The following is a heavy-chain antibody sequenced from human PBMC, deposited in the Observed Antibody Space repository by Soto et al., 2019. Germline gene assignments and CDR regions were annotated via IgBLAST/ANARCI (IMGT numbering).Heavy chain of an antibody. V-gene: IGHV1-8*01. J-gene: IGHJ6*02. CDR3: ASRQGPSITIFGVVKTGSPHYYYGMDV. CDR2: MNPNSGNT. CDR1: GYTFTSYD. Sequence: ASVKVSCKASGYTFTSYDINWVRQATGQGLEWMGWMNPNSGNTGYAQKFQGRVTMTRNTSISTAYMELSSLRSEDTAVYYCASRQGPSITIFGVVKTGSPHYYYGMDVWGQGTTVTVPS. D-gene: IGHD3-3*01.